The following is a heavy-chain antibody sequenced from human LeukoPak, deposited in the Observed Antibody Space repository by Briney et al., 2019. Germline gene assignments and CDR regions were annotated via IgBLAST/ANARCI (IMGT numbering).Heavy chain of an antibody. CDR1: GYTFTSYY. V-gene: IGHV1-46*01. CDR2: INPSGGST. Sequence: ASVKVSCKASGYTFTSYYMHWVRQAPGQGLEWMGMINPSGGSTSYAQKFQGRVTMTRDTSTSTVYMELSSLRSEDTAVYYCARVSPEWETLDYWGQGTLVTVSS. CDR3: ARVSPEWETLDY. D-gene: IGHD1-26*01. J-gene: IGHJ4*02.